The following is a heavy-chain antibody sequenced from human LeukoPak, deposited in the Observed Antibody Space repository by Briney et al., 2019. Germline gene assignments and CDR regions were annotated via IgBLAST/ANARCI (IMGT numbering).Heavy chain of an antibody. J-gene: IGHJ4*02. Sequence: GGSLRLSCAASGFTFSSYGMHWVRQAPGKGLEWVAFIRYDGSNKYYADSVKGRFTISRGNSKNTLYLQMNSLRAEDTAVYYCAKDSGGVLLWFGEPIDYWGQGTLVTVSS. CDR3: AKDSGGVLLWFGEPIDY. D-gene: IGHD3-10*01. V-gene: IGHV3-30*02. CDR2: IRYDGSNK. CDR1: GFTFSSYG.